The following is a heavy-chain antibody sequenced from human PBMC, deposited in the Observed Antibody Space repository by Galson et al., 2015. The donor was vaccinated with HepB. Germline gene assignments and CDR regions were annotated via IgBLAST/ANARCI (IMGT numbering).Heavy chain of an antibody. Sequence: SCKASGYTFTSYYMHWVRQAPGQGLEWMGIIKPSGGSTSYAQKFQGRVTMTRDTPTSTVYMELSSLRSEDTAVYYCARDPGGSYPKYYFDYWGQGTLVTVSS. CDR1: GYTFTSYY. CDR3: ARDPGGSYPKYYFDY. D-gene: IGHD1-26*01. V-gene: IGHV1-46*01. J-gene: IGHJ4*02. CDR2: IKPSGGST.